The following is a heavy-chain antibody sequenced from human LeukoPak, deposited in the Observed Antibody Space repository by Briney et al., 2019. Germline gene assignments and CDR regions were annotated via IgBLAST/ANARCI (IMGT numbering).Heavy chain of an antibody. Sequence: GGSLRLSCAASGITFSGAWMHWVRQAPGKGLVWVSRINDNGSFRRYANSVKGRFTISRDNAKNTLFLQMDSLRAEDTAVYYCARVSGPGMNEYYHLWGQGTLVTVSS. CDR1: GITFSGAW. CDR2: INDNGSFR. J-gene: IGHJ1*01. V-gene: IGHV3-74*01. D-gene: IGHD3-10*01. CDR3: ARVSGPGMNEYYHL.